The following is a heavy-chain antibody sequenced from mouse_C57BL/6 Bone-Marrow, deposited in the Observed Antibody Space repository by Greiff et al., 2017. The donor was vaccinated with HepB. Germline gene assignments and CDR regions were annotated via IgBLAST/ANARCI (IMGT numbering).Heavy chain of an antibody. V-gene: IGHV1-19*01. Sequence: EVQLQQSGPVLVKPGASVKMSCKASGYTFTDYYMNWVKQSHGKSLEWIGVINPYNGGTSYNQKFKGKATLTVDKSSSTAYMELNSLTSEDSAVYYCARSYGNYVGWFAYWGQGTLVTVSA. CDR2: INPYNGGT. D-gene: IGHD2-1*01. CDR1: GYTFTDYY. CDR3: ARSYGNYVGWFAY. J-gene: IGHJ3*01.